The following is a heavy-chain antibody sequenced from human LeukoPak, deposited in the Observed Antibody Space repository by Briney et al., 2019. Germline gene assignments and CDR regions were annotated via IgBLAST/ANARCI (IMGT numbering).Heavy chain of an antibody. V-gene: IGHV3-21*01. D-gene: IGHD6-13*01. Sequence: GGSLRLSCAASGFTLSTYNMNWVRQAPGKGLEWVSSISGRSSYIYYADSVKGRFSISRDNAKNSLYLQIDSLRAEDTAVYYCARDPYSGSYVDYYYYYYMDVWGKGTTVTISS. CDR3: ARDPYSGSYVDYYYYYYMDV. CDR2: ISGRSSYI. CDR1: GFTLSTYN. J-gene: IGHJ6*03.